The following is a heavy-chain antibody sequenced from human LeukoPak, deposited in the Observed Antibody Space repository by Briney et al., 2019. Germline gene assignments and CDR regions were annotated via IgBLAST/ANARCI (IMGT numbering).Heavy chain of an antibody. CDR3: ARGIRNSGSYYR. D-gene: IGHD1-26*01. CDR1: GGSFSGYY. CDR2: INHSGST. V-gene: IGHV4-34*01. Sequence: SETLSLTCAVYGGSFSGYYWSLIRQPPRKGLEWIGEINHSGSTNYNPSLKSRVTISVDTSKNQFSLELRSVTAADTAVYYCARGIRNSGSYYRWGQGTLVTVSS. J-gene: IGHJ5*02.